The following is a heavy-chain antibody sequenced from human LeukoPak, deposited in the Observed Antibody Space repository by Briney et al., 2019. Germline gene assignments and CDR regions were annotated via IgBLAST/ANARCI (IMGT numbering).Heavy chain of an antibody. CDR1: GFTFTSYA. V-gene: IGHV3-23*01. J-gene: IGHJ4*02. D-gene: IGHD6-19*01. CDR2: ISESGGGT. Sequence: ARGSLRLSCAASGFTFTSYAMSWVRQAPGKGLEWVSTISESGGGTYSADSVKGRFTISRDNSKNTPYLQMNSLRAEDTAVYYCARPGYNSGWYVFDYWGQGTLVTVSS. CDR3: ARPGYNSGWYVFDY.